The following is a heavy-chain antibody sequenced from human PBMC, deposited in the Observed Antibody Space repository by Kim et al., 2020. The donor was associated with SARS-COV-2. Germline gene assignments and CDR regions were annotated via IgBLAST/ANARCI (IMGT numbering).Heavy chain of an antibody. V-gene: IGHV4-39*01. CDR3: ARQEEGEGSYGSYSVRVWYFDY. Sequence: SETLSLTCTVSGGSISSSSYYWGWIRQPPGKGLEWIGSIYYSGSTYYNPSLKSRVTISVDTSKNQFSLKLSSVTAADTAVYYCARQEEGEGSYGSYSVRVWYFDYWGQGTLVTVSS. CDR1: GGSISSSSYY. J-gene: IGHJ4*02. CDR2: IYYSGST. D-gene: IGHD1-26*01.